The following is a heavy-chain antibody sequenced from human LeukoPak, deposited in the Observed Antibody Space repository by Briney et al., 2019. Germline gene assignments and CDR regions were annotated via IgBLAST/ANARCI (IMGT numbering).Heavy chain of an antibody. V-gene: IGHV5-51*01. D-gene: IGHD3-22*01. CDR1: GYSFTSYW. CDR2: IYPGDSDT. Sequence: GESLKISCKGSGYSFTSYWIGWVRQVPGKGLEWMGIIYPGDSDTRYSPSFQGQVTISADKSISTAYLQWSSLKASDTAMYYCARRRGSDSSGYFIPGDAFDIWGQGTMVTVSS. J-gene: IGHJ3*02. CDR3: ARRRGSDSSGYFIPGDAFDI.